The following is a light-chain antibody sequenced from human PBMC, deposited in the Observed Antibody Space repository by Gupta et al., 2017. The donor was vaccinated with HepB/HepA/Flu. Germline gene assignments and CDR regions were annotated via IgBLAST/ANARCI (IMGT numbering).Light chain of an antibody. CDR3: QVWDTGTDPWV. CDR2: DDT. Sequence: SYVLTQPPSVSVAPGQTAMIHCGGNDVETILVHWYQQRPGQAPVLVVYDDTDRPSGIPDRFSGSKSGNTATLTISRVEAGDEADYYCQVWDTGTDPWVFGGGTKLTVL. CDR1: DVETIL. J-gene: IGLJ3*02. V-gene: IGLV3-21*02.